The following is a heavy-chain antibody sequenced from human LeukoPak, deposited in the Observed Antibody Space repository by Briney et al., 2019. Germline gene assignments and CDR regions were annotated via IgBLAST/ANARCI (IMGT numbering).Heavy chain of an antibody. CDR1: EFSVGSNY. J-gene: IGHJ6*03. CDR2: ISSSSGYI. Sequence: GGSLRLSCAASEFSVGSNYMTWVRQAPGKGLEWVSSISSSSGYIYYADSVKGRFTISRGNAKNSLYLQMNSLRAEDTAVYYCARDLNYYYYMDVWGKGTTVTVSS. CDR3: ARDLNYYYYMDV. V-gene: IGHV3-21*01.